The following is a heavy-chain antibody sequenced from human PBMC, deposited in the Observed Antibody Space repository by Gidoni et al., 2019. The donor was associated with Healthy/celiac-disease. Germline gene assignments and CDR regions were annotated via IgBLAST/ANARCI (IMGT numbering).Heavy chain of an antibody. J-gene: IGHJ4*02. CDR3: ARGATGNIDY. V-gene: IGHV3-30-3*01. CDR1: GFTFSSYA. Sequence: QVQLVESGGVVVQPGRSLRLSCAASGFTFSSYAMHWVRQAPGKGLEWVAVISYDGSNKYYADSVKGRFTISRDNSKNTLYLQMNSLRAEDTAVYYCARGATGNIDYWGQGTLVTVSS. CDR2: ISYDGSNK. D-gene: IGHD1-1*01.